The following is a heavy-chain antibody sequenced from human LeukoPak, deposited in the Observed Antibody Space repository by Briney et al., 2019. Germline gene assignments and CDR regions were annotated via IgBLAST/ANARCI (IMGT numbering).Heavy chain of an antibody. D-gene: IGHD3-10*01. Sequence: GGSLRLSCAASGCTFSSYAMSWVRQPPGKGLEWVSAISGSGGSTCYADSVKGRFTISRDNSKNTLYLQMNSLRAEATAVYYCAKDGQVQWVRDSLDYWGQGTLVTVSS. J-gene: IGHJ4*02. CDR1: GCTFSSYA. V-gene: IGHV3-23*01. CDR2: ISGSGGST. CDR3: AKDGQVQWVRDSLDY.